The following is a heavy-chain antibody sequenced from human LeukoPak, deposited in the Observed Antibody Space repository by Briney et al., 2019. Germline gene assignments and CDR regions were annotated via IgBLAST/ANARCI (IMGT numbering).Heavy chain of an antibody. D-gene: IGHD1-20*01. J-gene: IGHJ6*03. CDR2: IIPIFGTA. Sequence: GASVKVSCKASGGTFSSYAISWVRQAPGQGLEWMGGIIPIFGTANYAQKFQGRVTITTDESTSTAYMELSSLRSEDTAVYYCARGLGIGITGNRYYYYMDVWGKGTTVTVSS. CDR3: ARGLGIGITGNRYYYYMDV. V-gene: IGHV1-69*05. CDR1: GGTFSSYA.